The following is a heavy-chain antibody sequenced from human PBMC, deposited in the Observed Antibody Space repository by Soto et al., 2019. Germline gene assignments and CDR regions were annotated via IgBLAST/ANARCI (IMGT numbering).Heavy chain of an antibody. CDR3: AKVPGAFMAVAGTGYFDY. D-gene: IGHD6-19*01. CDR1: GFTFSNYA. V-gene: IGHV3-23*01. Sequence: GGSLRLSCAASGFTFSNYAMSWVRQAPGKGLEWVSGVSGSGGSTYYADSVKGRFTISRDNFKNTLYLQMNSLRAEDTAVYYCAKVPGAFMAVAGTGYFDYWGQGTLVTVSS. CDR2: VSGSGGST. J-gene: IGHJ4*02.